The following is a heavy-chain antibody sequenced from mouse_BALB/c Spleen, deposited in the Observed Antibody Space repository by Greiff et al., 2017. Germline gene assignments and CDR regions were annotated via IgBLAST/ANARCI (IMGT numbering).Heavy chain of an antibody. CDR3: ARDRYGRNFDD. D-gene: IGHD2-14*01. Sequence: DVQLVESGGGLVQPGGSRKLSCAASGFTFSSFGMHWVRQAPEKGLEWVAYISSGSSTIYYADTVKGRFTISRDNPKNTLFLQMTSLRSEDTAMYYCARDRYGRNFDDWGKGTTLTVAS. CDR1: GFTFSSFG. CDR2: ISSGSSTI. V-gene: IGHV5-17*02. J-gene: IGHJ2*01.